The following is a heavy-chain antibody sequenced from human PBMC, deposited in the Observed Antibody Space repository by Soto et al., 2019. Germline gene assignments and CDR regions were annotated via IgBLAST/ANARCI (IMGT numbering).Heavy chain of an antibody. V-gene: IGHV1-69*04. CDR2: IIPILGIA. Sequence: GASVKVSCKASGGTFSSYTISWVRQAPGQGLEWMGRIIPILGIANYAQKFQGRVTITADKSTSTAYMELSSLRSEDTAVYYCARDQEYSSSSGHWGQGTLVTVSS. J-gene: IGHJ4*02. CDR1: GGTFSSYT. CDR3: ARDQEYSSSSGH. D-gene: IGHD6-6*01.